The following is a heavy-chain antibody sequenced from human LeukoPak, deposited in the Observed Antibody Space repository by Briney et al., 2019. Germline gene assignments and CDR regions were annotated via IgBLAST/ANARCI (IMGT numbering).Heavy chain of an antibody. CDR1: GFTFSSYA. D-gene: IGHD3-9*01. Sequence: GGSLRLSCAAPGFTFSSYAMSWVRQAPGKGLEWVSAISGSGGSTYYADSVKGRFTISRDNSRNTLYLQMNSLRAEDTAVYYCAKGTSIRYFDWLVDYWGQGTLVTVSS. J-gene: IGHJ4*02. CDR2: ISGSGGST. CDR3: AKGTSIRYFDWLVDY. V-gene: IGHV3-23*01.